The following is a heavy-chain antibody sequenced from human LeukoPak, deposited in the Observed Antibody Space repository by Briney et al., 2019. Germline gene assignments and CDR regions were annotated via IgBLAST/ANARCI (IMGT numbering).Heavy chain of an antibody. D-gene: IGHD1-26*01. CDR2: IHHSGRA. J-gene: IGHJ3*02. V-gene: IGHV4-31*03. Sequence: PSETLSFTCTVSGGSIISDNHFWSWIRQHPGEDLEWLGYIHHSGRAFYSPSLESRLTISLDTSKNQFSLKLNSVMGADTAVYYCAREVNRPTDADAFDIWGQGTMVTVSS. CDR3: AREVNRPTDADAFDI. CDR1: GGSIISDNHF.